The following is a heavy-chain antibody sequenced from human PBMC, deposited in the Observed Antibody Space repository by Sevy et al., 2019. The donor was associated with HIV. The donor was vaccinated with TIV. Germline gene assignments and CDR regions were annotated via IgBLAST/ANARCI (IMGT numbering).Heavy chain of an antibody. Sequence: GGSLRLSCAASGFTFSSYWMNWIRQAPGKGLEWVANIKQDGSEKYYVDSVKGRFTISRDNAKNSLYLEMNTLRAEDTAGNYCGSSGGETWGQGTLVTVS. CDR3: GSSGGET. J-gene: IGHJ5*02. D-gene: IGHD3-16*01. V-gene: IGHV3-7*01. CDR1: GFTFSSYW. CDR2: IKQDGSEK.